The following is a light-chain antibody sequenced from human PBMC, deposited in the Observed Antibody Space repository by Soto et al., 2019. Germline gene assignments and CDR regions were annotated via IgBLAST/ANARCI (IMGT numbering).Light chain of an antibody. CDR3: AAWDGSLNGVL. J-gene: IGLJ2*01. CDR1: RSNIGSNT. V-gene: IGLV1-44*01. Sequence: QSVLTQPPSASGTPGQRVTISCSGSRSNIGSNTVNWYQQLPGTAPKVLIYSNNQRPSGVPDRFSGSRSGTSASLATSGLQSEDEADYYCAAWDGSLNGVLFGGGTKLTVL. CDR2: SNN.